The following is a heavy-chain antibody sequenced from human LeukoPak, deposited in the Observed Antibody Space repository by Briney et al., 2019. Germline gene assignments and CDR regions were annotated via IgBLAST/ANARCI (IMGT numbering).Heavy chain of an antibody. Sequence: SETLSLTCTVSGGSISSGGYYWIWIPQHPGQGLEWIGYIYYSGSTYYNPSLKSRVTISVDTSKNQFSLKLSSVTAADTAVYYCAKSTSCCYSWFDPWGQGTLVTVSS. V-gene: IGHV4-31*03. D-gene: IGHD2-2*01. CDR2: IYYSGST. CDR3: AKSTSCCYSWFDP. CDR1: GGSISSGGYY. J-gene: IGHJ5*02.